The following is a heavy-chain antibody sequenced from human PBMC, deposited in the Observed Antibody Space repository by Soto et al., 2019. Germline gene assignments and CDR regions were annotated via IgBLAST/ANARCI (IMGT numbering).Heavy chain of an antibody. CDR2: ISAYNGNT. CDR3: ARESSMRGLDY. V-gene: IGHV1-18*01. Sequence: QVQLVQSGAEVKKPGASVKVSCKASGYTFTVYGVSWVRQAPGQGLQWMGWISAYNGNTHYAQKLQGRVTVTTDTSTSTADMELRSLRSDDTAVYYCARESSMRGLDYWGQGTLVTVSS. J-gene: IGHJ4*02. CDR1: GYTFTVYG. D-gene: IGHD3-16*01.